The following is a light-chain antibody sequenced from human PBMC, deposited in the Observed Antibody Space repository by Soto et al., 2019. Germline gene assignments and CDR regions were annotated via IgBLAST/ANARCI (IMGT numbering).Light chain of an antibody. J-gene: IGKJ1*01. Sequence: DNPMTQSPSSLSASVGDSVTITCRASQSISNYLTWSQQKPGKAPKLLIYAASTLQYGVPSRFSGSRSGTDFTLTISSLQPEDFATYYCQQTYSIPLTFGQGTKVEVK. V-gene: IGKV1-39*01. CDR2: AAS. CDR1: QSISNY. CDR3: QQTYSIPLT.